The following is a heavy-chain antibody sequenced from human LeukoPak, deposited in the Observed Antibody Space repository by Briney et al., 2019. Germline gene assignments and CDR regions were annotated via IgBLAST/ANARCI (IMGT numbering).Heavy chain of an antibody. Sequence: PSETLSLTCTVSGGSISSFYWSWIRQPPGKGLEWIGSIYYSGSTYYNPSLKSRVTISVDTSKNQFSLKLSSVTAADTAVYYCARPGSYYYDSNYFDYWGQGTLVTVSS. V-gene: IGHV4-39*07. CDR1: GGSISSFY. CDR3: ARPGSYYYDSNYFDY. J-gene: IGHJ4*02. CDR2: IYYSGST. D-gene: IGHD3-22*01.